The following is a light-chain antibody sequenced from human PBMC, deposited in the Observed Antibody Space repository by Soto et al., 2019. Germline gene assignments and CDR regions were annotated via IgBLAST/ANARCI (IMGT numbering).Light chain of an antibody. Sequence: DIQMTQSPSSLSASVGDRVTITCQASQNINHYLNWYQQKPGRAPKLXIYAASSLQSGVPSRFSGSGSGTDFTLTISSLQPEDFATYYCQQANSFPLTFGGGTKVDIK. CDR2: AAS. J-gene: IGKJ4*01. CDR3: QQANSFPLT. V-gene: IGKV1-12*01. CDR1: QNINHY.